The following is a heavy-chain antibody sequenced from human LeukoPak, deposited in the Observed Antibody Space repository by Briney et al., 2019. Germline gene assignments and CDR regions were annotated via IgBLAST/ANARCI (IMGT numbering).Heavy chain of an antibody. Sequence: AGGSLRLSCAASGFTFSSYSMNWVRQAPGKGLEWVSSISSSSSYIYYADSLKGRFTISRDNAKNSLYLQMNSLRAEDTAVYYCARDHRIAVAGIDYWGQGTLVTVSS. CDR1: GFTFSSYS. CDR3: ARDHRIAVAGIDY. J-gene: IGHJ4*02. D-gene: IGHD6-19*01. V-gene: IGHV3-21*01. CDR2: ISSSSSYI.